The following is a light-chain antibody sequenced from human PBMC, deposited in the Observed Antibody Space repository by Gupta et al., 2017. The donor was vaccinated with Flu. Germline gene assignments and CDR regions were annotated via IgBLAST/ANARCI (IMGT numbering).Light chain of an antibody. Sequence: SYELPQPPPVSASQGQTARITCSGDALPKQYAYWYQQKPGQAPVLVIYKDSERPSGIPERFSGSSSGTTVTLTIGGVQAEDEADYYCQSADSSGTYPVFGGGTKLTVL. V-gene: IGLV3-25*02. J-gene: IGLJ2*01. CDR1: ALPKQY. CDR2: KDS. CDR3: QSADSSGTYPV.